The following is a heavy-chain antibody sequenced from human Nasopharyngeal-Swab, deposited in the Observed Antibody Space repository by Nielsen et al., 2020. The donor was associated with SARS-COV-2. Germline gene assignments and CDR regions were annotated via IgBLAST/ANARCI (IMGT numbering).Heavy chain of an antibody. D-gene: IGHD3-10*01. CDR2: ISSSGSTI. V-gene: IGHV3-48*03. CDR3: ARDRGGLLWFGELPTYFDY. Sequence: VRQMPGKGLEWVSYISSSGSTIYYADSVKGRFTTSRDNAKNSLYLQMNSLRAEDTAVYYCARDRGGLLWFGELPTYFDYWGQGTLVTVSS. J-gene: IGHJ4*02.